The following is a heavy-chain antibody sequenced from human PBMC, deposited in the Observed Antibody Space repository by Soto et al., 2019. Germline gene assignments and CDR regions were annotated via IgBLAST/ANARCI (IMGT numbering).Heavy chain of an antibody. CDR1: GGSISSSSYY. Sequence: QLQLQESGPGLVKPSETLSLTCTVSGGSISSSSYYWGWIRQPPGKGLEWIGSIYYSGSTYYNPSLKSRVPLSVDTSKNQFSLKLSSVTAADTAVYYCARQPTVTYYYDSSAFSRYFDLWGRGTLVTVSS. CDR2: IYYSGST. J-gene: IGHJ2*01. V-gene: IGHV4-39*01. D-gene: IGHD3-22*01. CDR3: ARQPTVTYYYDSSAFSRYFDL.